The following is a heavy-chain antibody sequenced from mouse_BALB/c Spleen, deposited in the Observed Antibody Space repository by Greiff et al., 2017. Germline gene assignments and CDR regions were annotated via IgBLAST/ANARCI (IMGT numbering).Heavy chain of an antibody. Sequence: EVHLVESGGGLVQPGGSLKLSCAASGFTFSSYTMSWVRQTPEKRLEWVAYISNGGGSTYYPDTVKGRFTISRDNAKNTLYLQMSSLKSEDTAMYYCARRYYYGSSSYYAMDYWGQGTSVTVSS. CDR2: ISNGGGST. J-gene: IGHJ4*01. CDR3: ARRYYYGSSSYYAMDY. V-gene: IGHV5-12-2*01. D-gene: IGHD1-1*01. CDR1: GFTFSSYT.